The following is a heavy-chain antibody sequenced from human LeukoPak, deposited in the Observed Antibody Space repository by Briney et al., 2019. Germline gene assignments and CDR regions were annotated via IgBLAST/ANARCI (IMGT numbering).Heavy chain of an antibody. J-gene: IGHJ4*02. Sequence: PGGALRLSCAPSGVSFSTYWMSGVRQAPGKRLEWGTNIKQDGREKYYVDSVKGRFTISRDNAENSLYLQMNSLRAEDTAVYYCAGDRGSYRTFDYWGQGTLVTVSS. CDR3: AGDRGSYRTFDY. CDR2: IKQDGREK. V-gene: IGHV3-7*01. D-gene: IGHD1-26*01. CDR1: GVSFSTYW.